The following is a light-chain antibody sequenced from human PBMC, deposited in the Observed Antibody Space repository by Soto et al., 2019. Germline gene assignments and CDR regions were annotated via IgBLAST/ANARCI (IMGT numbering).Light chain of an antibody. Sequence: PGERATLFCRASQSFTTSQLAWYQQRPGQAPRVLIFGASRRATGIPARFSGSGSGTDFTLTISSLEPEDFAVYYCQQRSRWPWTFGQGTKVDNK. CDR3: QQRSRWPWT. CDR1: QSFTTSQ. J-gene: IGKJ1*01. V-gene: IGKV3D-20*02. CDR2: GAS.